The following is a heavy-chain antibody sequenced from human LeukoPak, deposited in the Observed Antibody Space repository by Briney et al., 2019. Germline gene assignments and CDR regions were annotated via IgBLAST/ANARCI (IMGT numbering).Heavy chain of an antibody. CDR3: ARAGWSYYYDSSGYY. V-gene: IGHV3-7*01. CDR2: IKQDGSEK. J-gene: IGHJ4*02. D-gene: IGHD3-22*01. Sequence: GRSLRLSCAASGFSFSSYWMSWVRQAPGKGLEWVANIKQDGSEKYYVDSVKGRFTISRDNAKNSLYLQMNSLRAEDTAVYYCARAGWSYYYDSSGYYWGQGTLVTVSS. CDR1: GFSFSSYW.